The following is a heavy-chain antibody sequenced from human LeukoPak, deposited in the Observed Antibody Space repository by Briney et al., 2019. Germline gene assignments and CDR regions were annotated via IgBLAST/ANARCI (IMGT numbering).Heavy chain of an antibody. CDR2: IIPIFDTT. J-gene: IGHJ4*02. Sequence: GASVKVSCKASGYTFTGYYMHWVRQAPGQGLEWMGGIIPIFDTTNYAQKFQGRVTITADESTNTAYMELNSLRSEDTAVYYCAVRTGSYYGLKFDYWGQGTLVTVSS. V-gene: IGHV1-69*13. D-gene: IGHD1-26*01. CDR3: AVRTGSYYGLKFDY. CDR1: GYTFTGYY.